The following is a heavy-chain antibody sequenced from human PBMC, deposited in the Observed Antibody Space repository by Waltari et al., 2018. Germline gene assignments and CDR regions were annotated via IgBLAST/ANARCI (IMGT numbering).Heavy chain of an antibody. Sequence: QVQLQESGPGLVKPSETLSLTCVVSGYSISSGYSGGWIRQPPGKGLERIGSIYHSGSTYYNPSLKSRVTMSIDTSRNQFSLKLTSVTAADTAVYYCARHGTRITMTSSFHYWGQGTLVTVSS. CDR3: ARHGTRITMTSSFHY. CDR2: IYHSGST. D-gene: IGHD3-3*01. V-gene: IGHV4-38-2*01. CDR1: GYSISSGYS. J-gene: IGHJ4*02.